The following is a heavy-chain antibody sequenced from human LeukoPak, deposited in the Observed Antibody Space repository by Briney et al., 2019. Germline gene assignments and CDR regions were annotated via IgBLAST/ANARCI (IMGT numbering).Heavy chain of an antibody. CDR2: IDDSGNT. V-gene: IGHV4-59*01. CDR3: ARSDYHNSGSHTVFDAFDI. Sequence: SETLSLTCTVSGGSISRYYWSWIRRPPGKGLEWIGYIDDSGNTNFNPSLKSQVTISVDKSKNQFSLKLSFVTAADTAMYYCARSDYHNSGSHTVFDAFDIWGQGTRVTVSS. CDR1: GGSISRYY. D-gene: IGHD3-10*01. J-gene: IGHJ3*02.